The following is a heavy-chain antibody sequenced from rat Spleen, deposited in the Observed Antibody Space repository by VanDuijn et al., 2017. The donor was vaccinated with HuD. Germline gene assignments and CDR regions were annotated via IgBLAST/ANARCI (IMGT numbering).Heavy chain of an antibody. Sequence: EVQLVESGGGLVQPGRSLKLSCAASGFTFSDYNMAWVRQAPKKGLEWVATISYDGSRTYYRDSVKGRFTISRDNAKSTLYLQMDSLRSEDTATYYCARHGWGYGVMDAWGQGASVTVSS. J-gene: IGHJ4*01. CDR2: ISYDGSRT. V-gene: IGHV5-7*01. CDR1: GFTFSDYN. CDR3: ARHGWGYGVMDA. D-gene: IGHD4-3*01.